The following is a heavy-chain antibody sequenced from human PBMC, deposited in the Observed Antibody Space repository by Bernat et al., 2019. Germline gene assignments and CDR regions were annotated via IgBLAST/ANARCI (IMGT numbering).Heavy chain of an antibody. V-gene: IGHV3-48*01. Sequence: EVQLVESGGGLVQPGGSLRLSCAASGFTFSSYSMNWVCQAPGKGLEWVSYISSSSTIYYADSVKGRFPIPGDNAKNSLYLQMNSLRAEDTAVYYCARDTEYYYGSGSYYPDGYYYYYGMDVWGQGTTVTVSS. D-gene: IGHD3-10*01. CDR3: ARDTEYYYGSGSYYPDGYYYYYGMDV. J-gene: IGHJ6*02. CDR1: GFTFSSYS. CDR2: ISSSSTI.